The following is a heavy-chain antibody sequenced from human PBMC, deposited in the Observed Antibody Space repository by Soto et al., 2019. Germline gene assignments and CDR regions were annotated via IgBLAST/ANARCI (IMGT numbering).Heavy chain of an antibody. D-gene: IGHD3-22*01. V-gene: IGHV3-23*01. J-gene: IGHJ4*02. CDR3: AKDGVAHIPLYNSGSTYDK. CDR2: ISGSYGST. Sequence: WESXRLSCSCSVLMFISYSMSVVRHAPGKGLEWVSAISGSYGSTYYADSVKGRFTISRDNSRNTLYLQMNSLRAEDTAVYYCAKDGVAHIPLYNSGSTYDKWGQGTLVTVSS. CDR1: VLMFISYS.